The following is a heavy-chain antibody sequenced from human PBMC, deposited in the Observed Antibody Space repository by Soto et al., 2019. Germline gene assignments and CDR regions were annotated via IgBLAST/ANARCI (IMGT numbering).Heavy chain of an antibody. CDR2: ISGSGGSR. CDR3: AKSILTGYYNPKYFQH. CDR1: GSTFRSYA. D-gene: IGHD3-9*01. Sequence: GSLRLACSASGSTFRSYAMSWVRQAPGKGLEWVSSISGSGGSRYYADSVKVRFTIARDNSKNTLYLQMNSLRAEDTAVYYCAKSILTGYYNPKYFQHWGQGTLVTVSS. V-gene: IGHV3-23*01. J-gene: IGHJ1*01.